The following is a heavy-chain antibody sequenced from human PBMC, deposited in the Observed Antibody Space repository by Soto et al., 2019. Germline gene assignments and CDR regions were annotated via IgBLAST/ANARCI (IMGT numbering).Heavy chain of an antibody. J-gene: IGHJ4*02. Sequence: QVQLVQSGAEVTKPGASVKVSCKASGNTFTSYHMHWVRQAPGQGLEWMGTLNPGGDTTAHAQKFKGRVTMTRDTSTSTGYMEVTSLRSEDTAVYYCIRGGTIVGSIAPFAYWGQGTLVTFSS. CDR2: LNPGGDTT. D-gene: IGHD1-26*01. V-gene: IGHV1-46*03. CDR3: IRGGTIVGSIAPFAY. CDR1: GNTFTSYH.